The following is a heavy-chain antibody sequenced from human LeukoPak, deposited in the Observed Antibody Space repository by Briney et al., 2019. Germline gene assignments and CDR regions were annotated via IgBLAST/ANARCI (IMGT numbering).Heavy chain of an antibody. J-gene: IGHJ4*02. D-gene: IGHD1-26*01. CDR1: GFTFTDHY. V-gene: IGHV3-66*01. Sequence: PGVSLRLSCAASGFTFTDHYMSWIRQAPGKGLEWVSVIYSGGSTYYADSVKGRFTISRDNSKNTLYLQMNSLRAEDTAVYYCARDTSGIVGAAFDYWGQGTLVTVSS. CDR3: ARDTSGIVGAAFDY. CDR2: IYSGGST.